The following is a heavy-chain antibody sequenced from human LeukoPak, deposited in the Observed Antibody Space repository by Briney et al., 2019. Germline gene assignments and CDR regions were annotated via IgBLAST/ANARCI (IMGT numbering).Heavy chain of an antibody. CDR2: IYHSGST. Sequence: PSETLSLTCAVSGGSISSNNWWTWVRQPPGKGLEWIGEIYHSGSTNYNPSLQSRVTISVDKSKNQFSLNLNSVTAADTAVYYCARDRVVPTAIRYYYYGMDVWGQGTTVTVSS. V-gene: IGHV4-4*02. D-gene: IGHD2-2*01. CDR3: ARDRVVPTAIRYYYYGMDV. CDR1: GGSISSNNW. J-gene: IGHJ6*02.